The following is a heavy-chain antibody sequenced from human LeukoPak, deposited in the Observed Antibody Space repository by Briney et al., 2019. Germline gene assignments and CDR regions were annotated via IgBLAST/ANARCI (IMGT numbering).Heavy chain of an antibody. CDR3: ARVTLSEIVVFDI. CDR2: ISSYNGNT. Sequence: ASVKVSCKASGYTFTSYAITWVRQAPGQGLEWMGWISSYNGNTNYAQKLQGRVTMTTETSTGTAYMELRSLRSDDTAVYYCARVTLSEIVVFDIWGQGTMVTVSS. D-gene: IGHD2-15*01. CDR1: GYTFTSYA. V-gene: IGHV1-18*01. J-gene: IGHJ3*02.